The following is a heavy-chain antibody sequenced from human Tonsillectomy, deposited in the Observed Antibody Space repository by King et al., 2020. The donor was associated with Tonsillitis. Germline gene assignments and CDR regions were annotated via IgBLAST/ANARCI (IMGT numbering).Heavy chain of an antibody. J-gene: IGHJ6*02. CDR1: GLSFSNAW. Sequence: VQLVESGGGLVKPGGSLRLSCAASGLSFSNAWMSWVRQAPGKGLEWVGRIKSKTDGGTTDYAAPVQGRITFLSEDAKNTVYLQMNSLKTEDTGVYYCTTAGAAAGYYYYYYGVDVWGQGTTVTVPS. CDR3: TTAGAAAGYYYYYYGVDV. CDR2: IKSKTDGGTT. V-gene: IGHV3-15*01. D-gene: IGHD6-13*01.